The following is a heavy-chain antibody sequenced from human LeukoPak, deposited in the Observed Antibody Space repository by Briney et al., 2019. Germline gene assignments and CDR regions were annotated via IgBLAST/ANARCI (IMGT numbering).Heavy chain of an antibody. V-gene: IGHV3-23*01. CDR1: GFTFSSYA. Sequence: PGGSLRLSCAASGFTFSSYAMSWVRQAPGKGLEWVSVISGSGGSTYYGDSVTGRFTISRDNSKNTLYLQMNSLRAEDTAVYYCAKPIVVVRDAFHIWGQGTMVTVSS. J-gene: IGHJ3*02. CDR3: AKPIVVVRDAFHI. D-gene: IGHD3-22*01. CDR2: ISGSGGST.